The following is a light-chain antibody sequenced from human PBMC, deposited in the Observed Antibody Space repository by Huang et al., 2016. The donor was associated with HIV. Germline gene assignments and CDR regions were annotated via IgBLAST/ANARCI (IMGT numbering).Light chain of an antibody. CDR2: DSS. V-gene: IGKV3-11*01. CDR1: HSVRSD. Sequence: ELVLTQSPATLSLSPGESATLSCRATHSVRSDLAWYQQKPGQAPRLLIYDSSNRATVIPARFSGSGSGTDFTLTISSLEPEDFAVDYCQQRSTWPPGLTFGGGTKVEIK. CDR3: QQRSTWPPGLT. J-gene: IGKJ4*01.